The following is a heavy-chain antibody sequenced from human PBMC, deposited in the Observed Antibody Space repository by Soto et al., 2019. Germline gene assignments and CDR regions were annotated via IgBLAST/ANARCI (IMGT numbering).Heavy chain of an antibody. D-gene: IGHD3-10*01. CDR1: GGSISSGGYY. J-gene: IGHJ3*02. CDR3: ARDPYYYGSGSRNDAFDI. Sequence: TSETLSLTCTVSGGSISSGGYYWSWIRQHPGKGLEWIGYIYYSGSTYYNPSLKSRVTISVDTSKNQFSLKLSSVTAADTAVYYCARDPYYYGSGSRNDAFDIWGQGTMVTVSS. CDR2: IYYSGST. V-gene: IGHV4-31*03.